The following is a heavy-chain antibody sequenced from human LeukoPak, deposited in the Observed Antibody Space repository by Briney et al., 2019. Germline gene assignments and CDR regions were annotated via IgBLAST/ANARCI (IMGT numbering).Heavy chain of an antibody. J-gene: IGHJ4*02. CDR2: ISSSSSYI. V-gene: IGHV3-21*01. Sequence: PGGSLRLSCAASGFTFSSYSMNWVRQAPGKGLEWVSSISSSSSYIYYADSVKGRFTISRDNANNSLYLQMNSLRAEDTAVYYCARGPPGTTTTVTTFDYWGQGTLVTVSS. CDR3: ARGPPGTTTTVTTFDY. D-gene: IGHD4-17*01. CDR1: GFTFSSYS.